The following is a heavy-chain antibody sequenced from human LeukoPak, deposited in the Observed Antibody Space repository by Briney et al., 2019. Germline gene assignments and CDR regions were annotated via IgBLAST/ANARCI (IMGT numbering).Heavy chain of an antibody. CDR2: IIPIFGTA. J-gene: IGHJ3*02. CDR1: GDTFSRYA. CDR3: ARGRPYAFDI. Sequence: SVRVSCKASGDTFSRYAISWVRQAPGQGLKWMGGIIPIFGTADYAQKFQGRVTITADESTSTAYMELSSLRSEDTAVYYCARGRPYAFDIWGQGTMVTVSS. V-gene: IGHV1-69*13.